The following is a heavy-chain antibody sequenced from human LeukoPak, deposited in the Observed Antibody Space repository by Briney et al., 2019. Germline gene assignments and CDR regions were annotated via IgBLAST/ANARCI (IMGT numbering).Heavy chain of an antibody. CDR3: AKSIGCSGGICYSADYYYYMDV. D-gene: IGHD2-15*01. V-gene: IGHV3-53*01. J-gene: IGHJ6*03. Sequence: PGGSLRLSCAASGFAVSDSYMSWVRQVPGKGLEWVSFIYTGGNTYYADSVKGRFTISRDNSKKTPFLQMNSLRDDDTAVYYCAKSIGCSGGICYSADYYYYMDVWGKGTTVTVSS. CDR1: GFAVSDSY. CDR2: IYTGGNT.